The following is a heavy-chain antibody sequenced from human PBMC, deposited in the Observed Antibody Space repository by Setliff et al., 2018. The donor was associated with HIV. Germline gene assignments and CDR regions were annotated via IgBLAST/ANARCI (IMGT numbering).Heavy chain of an antibody. CDR2: VHGSGST. J-gene: IGHJ4*02. D-gene: IGHD2-21*02. CDR3: ARVVTGNFDY. CDR1: GGSIRNHY. Sequence: SETLSLTCTVSGGSIRNHYWSWIRQPPGKALEWIGYVHGSGSTSYKPSLDSRVAMSVDTSKNQFSLRLTSVTAADTAVYYCARVVTGNFDYWGQGNMVTVSS. V-gene: IGHV4-59*11.